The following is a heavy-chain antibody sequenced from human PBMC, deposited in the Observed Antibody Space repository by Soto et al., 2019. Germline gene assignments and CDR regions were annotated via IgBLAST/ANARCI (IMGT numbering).Heavy chain of an antibody. D-gene: IGHD5-18*01. CDR1: GGSISSGDYY. CDR3: AKDSGYNYGYFRWFDP. CDR2: IFYSGST. Sequence: SETLSLTCTVSGGSISSGDYYWSWIRQPPGKGLEWIGCIFYSGSTNYNPALKSRVTISVDTSKSQFSLNLSSVTAADTAVYYCAKDSGYNYGYFRWFDPWGQGTLVTVSS. J-gene: IGHJ5*02. V-gene: IGHV4-61*08.